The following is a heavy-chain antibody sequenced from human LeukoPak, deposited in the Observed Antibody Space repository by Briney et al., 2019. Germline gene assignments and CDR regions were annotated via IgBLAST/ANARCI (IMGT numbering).Heavy chain of an antibody. J-gene: IGHJ5*02. Sequence: GGSLRLSCAASGFTFSSYSMNWVRQAPGKGLEWVSSISSSSSYIYYADSVKGRFTISRDNAKNSLYPQMNSLRAEDTAVYYCARRFIFTRSNWFDPWGQGTLVTVSS. CDR3: ARRFIFTRSNWFDP. CDR1: GFTFSSYS. CDR2: ISSSSSYI. V-gene: IGHV3-21*01. D-gene: IGHD2-21*01.